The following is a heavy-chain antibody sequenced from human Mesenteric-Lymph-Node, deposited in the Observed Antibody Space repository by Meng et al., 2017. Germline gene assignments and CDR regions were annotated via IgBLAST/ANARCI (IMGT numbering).Heavy chain of an antibody. CDR3: ARDLVGGTGFDP. Sequence: QVHLVQCGAEVKKSGSSVKVSSKASGGSFSSYAISWVRQAPGQGLEWMGGIIPIFGTANYAQKFQGRVTITADKSTSTAYMELSSLRSEDTAVYYCARDLVGGTGFDPWGQGTLVTVSS. CDR1: GGSFSSYA. V-gene: IGHV1-69*06. CDR2: IIPIFGTA. D-gene: IGHD1-26*01. J-gene: IGHJ5*02.